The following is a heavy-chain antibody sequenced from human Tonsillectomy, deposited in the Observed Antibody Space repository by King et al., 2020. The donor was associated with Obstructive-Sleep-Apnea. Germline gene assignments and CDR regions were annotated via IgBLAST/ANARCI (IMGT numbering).Heavy chain of an antibody. CDR3: ASGEWLRGGFDFWFDP. V-gene: IGHV4-59*01. CDR1: GGSIRSYY. Sequence: VQLQESGPGLVKPSETLSLTCTVSGGSIRSYYWSWIRQPPGKGLEWIGYIYYSGNTNYNPSLKSRVTISIDTSKNQFSLKLSSVTAADTAVYYCASGEWLRGGFDFWFDPWGQGTLVTVSS. D-gene: IGHD3-10*01. J-gene: IGHJ5*02. CDR2: IYYSGNT.